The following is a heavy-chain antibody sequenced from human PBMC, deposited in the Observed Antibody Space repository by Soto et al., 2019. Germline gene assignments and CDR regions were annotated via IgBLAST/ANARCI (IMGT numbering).Heavy chain of an antibody. D-gene: IGHD3-3*01. CDR1: GFTFSSYA. J-gene: IGHJ4*01. V-gene: IGHV3-30-3*01. Sequence: GGSLRLSCAASGFTFSSYAMHWVRQVPGKWLEWVAVISYDGSNKYYADSVKGRFTVSRDNSKNTLYLQMNSLRAEDTAVYYCANPATYYDFWSGITNFDYWGQGXMVTVYS. CDR3: ANPATYYDFWSGITNFDY. CDR2: ISYDGSNK.